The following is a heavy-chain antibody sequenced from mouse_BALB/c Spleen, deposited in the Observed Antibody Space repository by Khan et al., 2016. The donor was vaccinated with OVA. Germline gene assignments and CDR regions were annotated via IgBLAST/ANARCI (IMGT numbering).Heavy chain of an antibody. Sequence: QVRLQQSGAELAKPGASVKMSCRASGYTFTNYWMHWVKQRPGQGLEWIGYINPSTGYTEYNQKFKDKATLTADKSSSTAYMQLSSLTSEDSAVYYCVNHGSSSAWFSYWGQGTLVTVS. CDR1: GYTFTNYW. D-gene: IGHD1-1*01. J-gene: IGHJ3*01. CDR3: VNHGSSSAWFSY. V-gene: IGHV1-7*01. CDR2: INPSTGYT.